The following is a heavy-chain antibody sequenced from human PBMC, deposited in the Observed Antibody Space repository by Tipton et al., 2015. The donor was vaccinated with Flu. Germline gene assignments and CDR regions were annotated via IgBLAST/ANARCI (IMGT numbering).Heavy chain of an antibody. CDR3: ARVLQWELRRGWFDP. J-gene: IGHJ5*02. V-gene: IGHV4-38-2*02. CDR2: IYHSGST. CDR1: GYSISSGYY. Sequence: TLSLTCTVSGYSISSGYYWSWIRQPPGKGLEWIGSIYHSGSTYYNPSLKSRVTISVDTSKNQFSLKLSSVTAADTAVYYCARVLQWELRRGWFDPWGQGTLVTVSS. D-gene: IGHD1-26*01.